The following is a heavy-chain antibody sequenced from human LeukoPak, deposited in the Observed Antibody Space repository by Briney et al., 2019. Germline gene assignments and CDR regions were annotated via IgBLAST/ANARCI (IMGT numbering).Heavy chain of an antibody. J-gene: IGHJ4*02. CDR1: GFRFSTYT. Sequence: GGSLRLSCAASGFRFSTYTMHWVRQAPGEGLEWVAGISYDGANKDYADSVKGRITISRDNSKDTLYLQINRLRPEDTAVYYCARSVLSPVLQDFDYWGQGTLVTVSS. CDR2: ISYDGANK. V-gene: IGHV3-30-3*01. CDR3: ARSVLSPVLQDFDY. D-gene: IGHD5-24*01.